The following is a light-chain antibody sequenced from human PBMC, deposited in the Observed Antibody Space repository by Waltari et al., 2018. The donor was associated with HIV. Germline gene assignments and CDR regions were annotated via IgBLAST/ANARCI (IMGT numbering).Light chain of an antibody. V-gene: IGLV7-46*01. J-gene: IGLJ2*01. CDR2: DTS. Sequence: QAVVTQEPSLTVSPGGTVTLTCASSTGPVASGHCPYWFQRGPGQAPKTLLYDTSNRHSWTPARFSGSLLGDKAALTLTGAQFEDEADYFCLLSFNGVVVFGGGTSLTVL. CDR1: TGPVASGHC. CDR3: LLSFNGVVV.